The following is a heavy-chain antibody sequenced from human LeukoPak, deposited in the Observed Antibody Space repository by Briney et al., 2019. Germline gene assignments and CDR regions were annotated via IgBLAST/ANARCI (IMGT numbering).Heavy chain of an antibody. Sequence: PSETLSLTCTVSGGSISSYYWSWIRQPPGKGLEWIGYIYYSGSTNYNPSLKSRVTISVDTSKNQFSLKLSSVTAADTAVYYRARDRGAGPFDYWGQGTLVTVSS. CDR3: ARDRGAGPFDY. J-gene: IGHJ4*02. CDR1: GGSISSYY. D-gene: IGHD3-10*01. V-gene: IGHV4-59*01. CDR2: IYYSGST.